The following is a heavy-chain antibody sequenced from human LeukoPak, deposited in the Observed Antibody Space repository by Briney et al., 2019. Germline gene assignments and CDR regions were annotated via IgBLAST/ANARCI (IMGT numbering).Heavy chain of an antibody. Sequence: SETLSLTCTVSGGSISNYWSWIRQPPVKGREWIGFIYSIGSTNDNPSLKRRVTISVDTPNNQCSLKLSCLTAADTTVYYCARHRPQYGGPRDSWGEGPLLCVS. V-gene: IGHV4-59*08. CDR3: ARHRPQYGGPRDS. CDR2: IYSIGST. J-gene: IGHJ4*02. CDR1: GGSISNY. D-gene: IGHD4-23*01.